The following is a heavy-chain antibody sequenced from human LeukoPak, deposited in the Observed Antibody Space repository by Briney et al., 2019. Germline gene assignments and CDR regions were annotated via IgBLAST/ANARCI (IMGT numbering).Heavy chain of an antibody. V-gene: IGHV6-1*01. CDR3: ARQASRRFDP. Sequence: ASQTLSLTCAIPGDSVSSNSVAWNWFRQSPSRGLEWLGRTYYTSKWNNDYAESVQSRIAVNPDTSKNQFSLYLNSVTLEDTAVYYCARQASRRFDPWGQGTLVTVSS. CDR2: TYYTSKWNN. J-gene: IGHJ5*02. CDR1: GDSVSSNSVA.